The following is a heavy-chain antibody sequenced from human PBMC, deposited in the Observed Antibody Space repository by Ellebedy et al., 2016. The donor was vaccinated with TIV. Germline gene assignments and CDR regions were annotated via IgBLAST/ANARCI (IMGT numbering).Heavy chain of an antibody. D-gene: IGHD6-13*01. J-gene: IGHJ4*02. Sequence: MPSETLSLTCTVSGVSITSTNYCWGWIRQPPGRGLEWIGSVQYSANAYYTPSLESRVTIALDTSKNQFPLRLTSVTAADTAVYYCANIRSTWSNIFDFWGQGSLVAVSS. CDR2: VQYSANA. V-gene: IGHV4-39*01. CDR3: ANIRSTWSNIFDF. CDR1: GVSITSTNYC.